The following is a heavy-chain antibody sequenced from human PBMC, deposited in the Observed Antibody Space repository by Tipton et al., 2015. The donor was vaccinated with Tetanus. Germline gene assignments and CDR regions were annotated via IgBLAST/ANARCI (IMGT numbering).Heavy chain of an antibody. Sequence: SLRLSCAASGFTFSSYAMHWVRQAPGKGLEWVAVISYDGSNKYYADSVKGRFTISRDNSKNTLYLQMNSLRAEDTAVYYCARGAKPTLISGYDTLNGMGYWGQGTLVTVSS. V-gene: IGHV3-30*04. J-gene: IGHJ4*02. CDR1: GFTFSSYA. CDR2: ISYDGSNK. D-gene: IGHD5-12*01. CDR3: ARGAKPTLISGYDTLNGMGY.